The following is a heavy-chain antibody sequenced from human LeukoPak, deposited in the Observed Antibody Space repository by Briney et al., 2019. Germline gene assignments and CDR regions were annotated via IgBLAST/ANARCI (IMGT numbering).Heavy chain of an antibody. V-gene: IGHV4-4*07. Sequence: SETLSLTCTVSGGSISSYYWSWIRQPAGKGLEWIGRIYTSGSTNYNPSLKSRVTMSVDTSKSQFSLKLSSVTAADTAVYYCARLYCSSTSCYGGFDYWGQGTLVTVSS. D-gene: IGHD2-2*01. CDR2: IYTSGST. CDR3: ARLYCSSTSCYGGFDY. CDR1: GGSISSYY. J-gene: IGHJ4*02.